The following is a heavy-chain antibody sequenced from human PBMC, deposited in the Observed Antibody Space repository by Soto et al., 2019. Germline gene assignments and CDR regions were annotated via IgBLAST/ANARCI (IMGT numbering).Heavy chain of an antibody. CDR2: IGTAGDT. D-gene: IGHD2-15*01. CDR1: EFTFSTYD. CDR3: ARGGSSGWFDP. Sequence: EVQLVESGGGLVQPGGSLRLSGAASEFTFSTYDMHWVRHVTGKGLEWVSCIGTAGDTFYPDSVKGRFTISSENAKNSLYLQMNSLRAEDTAVYYCARGGSSGWFDPWGQGTLVTVAS. J-gene: IGHJ5*02. V-gene: IGHV3-13*01.